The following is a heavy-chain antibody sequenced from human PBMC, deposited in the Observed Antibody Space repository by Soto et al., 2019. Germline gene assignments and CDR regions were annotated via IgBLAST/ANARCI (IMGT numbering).Heavy chain of an antibody. CDR2: ISYSSGATI. J-gene: IGHJ4*02. Sequence: EVQLVDSGGGLVQPGGSLRLSCTASGLIFSNYHMNWVRQAPGKGLEWVSYISYSSGATIYYADSVKGRFTISRDNAKNSLYLEMNSLRAEDTAVYYCARQAPYSGYLGHDYLGQGTLVTVSS. D-gene: IGHD5-12*01. CDR1: GLIFSNYH. V-gene: IGHV3-48*04. CDR3: ARQAPYSGYLGHDY.